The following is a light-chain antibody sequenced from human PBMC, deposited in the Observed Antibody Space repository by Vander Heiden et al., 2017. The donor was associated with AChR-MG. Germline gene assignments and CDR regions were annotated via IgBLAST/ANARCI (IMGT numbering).Light chain of an antibody. CDR2: GAS. CDR1: QRVSTYY. V-gene: IGKV3-20*01. CDR3: QQYGSSPYT. J-gene: IGKJ2*01. Sequence: EIVLTQSPGTLSLSPGERATLPCRASQRVSTYYLAWYQQKPGQAPRLLIYGASSRATGIPDTFSGSGSGTDFTLTISRLEPEDFALYYCQQYGSSPYTFGQGTKLEIK.